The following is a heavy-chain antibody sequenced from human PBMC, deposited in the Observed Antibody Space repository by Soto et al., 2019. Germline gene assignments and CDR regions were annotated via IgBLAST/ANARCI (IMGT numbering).Heavy chain of an antibody. CDR1: GFTFSSYS. Sequence: EVQLVESGGGLVKPGGSLRLSCAASGFTFSSYSMNWVRQAPGKGLEWVSSISSSSSYIYYADSVKGRFTISRDNAKNSLYLQMNSLRAEDTAVYYCARDAGYSSSWYGFLGGGFDYWGQGTLVTVSS. CDR2: ISSSSSYI. J-gene: IGHJ4*02. CDR3: ARDAGYSSSWYGFLGGGFDY. V-gene: IGHV3-21*01. D-gene: IGHD6-13*01.